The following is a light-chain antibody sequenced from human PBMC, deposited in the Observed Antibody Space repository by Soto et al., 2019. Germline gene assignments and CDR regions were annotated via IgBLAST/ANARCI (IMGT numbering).Light chain of an antibody. CDR3: QQANSFPIT. V-gene: IGKV1-12*01. CDR1: QGISTW. J-gene: IGKJ5*01. CDR2: GAS. Sequence: EIHMTQSPSSVSASVLDIVTMTGLASQGISTWLAWYQQKAGKAPNLLIYGASNLHSGVPSRFSGSGSGTNFTLTISSLQPEDFATYYCQQANSFPITFGQGTRLEIK.